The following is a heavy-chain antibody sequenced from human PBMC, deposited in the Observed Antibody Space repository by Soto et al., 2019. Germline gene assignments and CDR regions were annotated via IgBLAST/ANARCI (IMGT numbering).Heavy chain of an antibody. CDR1: GASVSSYY. V-gene: IGHV4-59*02. J-gene: IGHJ5*02. Sequence: QVQLQQSGPGLVRPSETLSLSCSVSGASVSSYYWSWVRQPPGKGLEWIGYIYYIGAYNYSPSLKSRVTISVDTYKNQFALKLTSGTAADAAVYYGAGTPETGDWVDPWGQGTLVTVSS. CDR2: IYYIGAY. CDR3: AGTPETGDWVDP. D-gene: IGHD7-27*01.